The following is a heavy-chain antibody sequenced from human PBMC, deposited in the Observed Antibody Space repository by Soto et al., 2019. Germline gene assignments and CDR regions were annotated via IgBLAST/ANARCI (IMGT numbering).Heavy chain of an antibody. J-gene: IGHJ3*02. CDR1: GFAFSTVW. V-gene: IGHV3-7*01. D-gene: IGHD4-17*01. CDR2: INHDGGER. CDR3: VRECRGGDYDFI. Sequence: GGSLRLSCAASGFAFSTVWMSWVRQAPGKGLEWVANINHDGGERYYMDSVKGRFTNSRDNAKNSLYLEMNSVRADDTAVYYCVRECRGGDYDFIWGQGTMVTVSS.